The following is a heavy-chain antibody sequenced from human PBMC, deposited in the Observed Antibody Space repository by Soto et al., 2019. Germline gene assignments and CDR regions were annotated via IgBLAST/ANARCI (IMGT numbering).Heavy chain of an antibody. CDR1: GFTFSSYW. V-gene: IGHV3-74*01. CDR3: ARDGTYSSGWRN. D-gene: IGHD6-19*01. CDR2: INSDGSST. J-gene: IGHJ4*02. Sequence: PVGSLRLSCAASGFTFSSYWMHWVRQAPGKGLVWVSRINSDGSSTSYADSVKGRFTISRDNAKKTLYLQMNSLRAEDTAVYYCARDGTYSSGWRNWGQGTLVTVSS.